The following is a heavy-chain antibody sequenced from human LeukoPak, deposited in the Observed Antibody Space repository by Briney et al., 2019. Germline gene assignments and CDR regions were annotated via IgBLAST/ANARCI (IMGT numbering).Heavy chain of an antibody. V-gene: IGHV3-43*02. J-gene: IGHJ4*02. D-gene: IGHD2-2*01. CDR3: AKDRSTWFYFDY. CDR1: GFTFDNYA. Sequence: PGGSLRLSCAASGFTFDNYAMHWVRQVPGKGLEWVSLISANGDNPYYADSVKGRFTISRDNSKNSLFLQLNSLRTDDTAVYYCAKDRSTWFYFDYWGQGTLVTVSS. CDR2: ISANGDNP.